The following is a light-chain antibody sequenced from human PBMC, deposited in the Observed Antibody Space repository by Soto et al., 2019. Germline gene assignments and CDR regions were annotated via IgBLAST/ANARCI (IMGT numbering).Light chain of an antibody. CDR1: KNDIGSYRF. J-gene: IGLJ3*02. CDR3: CSYEGSSNWV. CDR2: EGS. Sequence: QSVLTQPASVSGSPGESITISCIGTKNDIGSYRFVSWYQQHPGEAPKLMISEGSKRPSGTSNRFSGSKSGNTASLRISGLQAEDEADYYCCSYEGSSNWVFGGGTKVTVL. V-gene: IGLV2-23*01.